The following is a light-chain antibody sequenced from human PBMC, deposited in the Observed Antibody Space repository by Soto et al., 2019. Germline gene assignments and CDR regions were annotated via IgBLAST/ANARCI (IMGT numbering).Light chain of an antibody. J-gene: IGKJ2*01. CDR1: QSISSW. V-gene: IGKV1-5*03. CDR2: KAS. CDR3: T. Sequence: DIQMTQSPSTLPASVGDRVTITCRASQSISSWLAWYQQKPGKAPKLLIHKASTLESGVPSRFSGSGSGTEFALTISSLQSEDFATYSYTFGQGTKLDIK.